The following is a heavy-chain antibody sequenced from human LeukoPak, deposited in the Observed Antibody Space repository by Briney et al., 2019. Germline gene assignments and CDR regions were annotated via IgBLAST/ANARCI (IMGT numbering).Heavy chain of an antibody. CDR3: ARVKGYSSSQRVYYFDY. CDR2: INHSGST. CDR1: GGSFSGYY. V-gene: IGHV4-34*01. D-gene: IGHD6-13*01. J-gene: IGHJ4*02. Sequence: MPSETLSLTCAVYGGSFSGYYWSWIRQPPGKGLEWIGEINHSGSTNYNPSLKSRVTISVDTSKNQFSLKLSSVTAADTAVYYCARVKGYSSSQRVYYFDYWGQGTLVTVSS.